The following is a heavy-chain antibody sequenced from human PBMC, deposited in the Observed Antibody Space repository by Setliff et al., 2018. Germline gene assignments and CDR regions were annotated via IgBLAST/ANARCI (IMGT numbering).Heavy chain of an antibody. V-gene: IGHV4-59*01. CDR1: GGPFSGAS. Sequence: PSETLSLTCTVSGGPFSGASIWSWIRQPPGKGLEFIGYVYHSGTAKYDPSLESRAIMSVDASKNEISLKLKSVTAADTALYYCARDNIGPDALDIWGQGTMVTVSS. CDR3: ARDNIGPDALDI. CDR2: VYHSGTA. J-gene: IGHJ3*02.